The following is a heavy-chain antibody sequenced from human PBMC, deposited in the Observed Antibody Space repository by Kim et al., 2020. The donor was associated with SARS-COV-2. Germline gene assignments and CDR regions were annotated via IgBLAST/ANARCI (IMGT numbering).Heavy chain of an antibody. V-gene: IGHV5-51*01. D-gene: IGHD6-6*01. J-gene: IGHJ3*02. CDR1: GYSFTSYW. CDR3: ARRERGQLEAFDI. CDR2: IYPGDSDT. Sequence: GESLKISCKGSGYSFTSYWIGWVRQMPGKGLEWMGIIYPGDSDTRYNPSFQGQVTISADKSISTAYLQWSSLKASDTAMYYCARRERGQLEAFDIWGQGTMVTVSS.